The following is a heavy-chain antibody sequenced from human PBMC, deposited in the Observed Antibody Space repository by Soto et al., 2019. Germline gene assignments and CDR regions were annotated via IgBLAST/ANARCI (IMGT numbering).Heavy chain of an antibody. CDR1: GGTFSSYA. D-gene: IGHD6-13*01. V-gene: IGHV1-69*12. CDR3: ARWNFIAAAGSKPDVESHFDY. Sequence: QVQLVQSGAEVKKPGSSVKVSCKASGGTFSSYAISWVRQAPGQGLEWMGGIIPIFGTANYAQKFQGRVTIPADESKSTAYMELSSLRSEDTAVYYCARWNFIAAAGSKPDVESHFDYWGQGTLFTVSS. CDR2: IIPIFGTA. J-gene: IGHJ4*02.